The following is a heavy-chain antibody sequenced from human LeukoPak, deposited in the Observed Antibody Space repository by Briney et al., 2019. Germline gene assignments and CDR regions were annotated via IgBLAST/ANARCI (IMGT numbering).Heavy chain of an antibody. CDR3: AREHLGSSWYPNDAFDI. Sequence: GRSLRLSCAASGFTFSSYAMNWVRQAPGKGLEWVALISYDGSNKNYADSVKGRFTISRDNSKNTLYLQMNSLRAEDTAVYYCAREHLGSSWYPNDAFDIWGQGTMVTVSS. CDR1: GFTFSSYA. J-gene: IGHJ3*02. CDR2: ISYDGSNK. D-gene: IGHD6-13*01. V-gene: IGHV3-30-3*01.